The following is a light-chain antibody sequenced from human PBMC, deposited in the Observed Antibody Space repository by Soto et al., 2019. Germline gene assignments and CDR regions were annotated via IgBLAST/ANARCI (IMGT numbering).Light chain of an antibody. CDR1: QGISSY. J-gene: IGKJ3*01. V-gene: IGKV1-9*01. CDR2: AAS. CDR3: QQPNSYPVT. Sequence: DIQLTQSPSFLSASVGDRVTITCRASQGISSYLAWYQQKPGKAPKLLIYAASTLQSGVPSRFSGSGSGTEFTLTISSLQPEDFATYYCQQPNSYPVTFGPGTKVDIK.